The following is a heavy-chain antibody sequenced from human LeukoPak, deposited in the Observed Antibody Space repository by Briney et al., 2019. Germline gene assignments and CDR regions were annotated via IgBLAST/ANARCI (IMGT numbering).Heavy chain of an antibody. CDR1: GYTFTSYY. V-gene: IGHV1-46*01. Sequence: ASVKVSCKASGYTFTSYYIHWVRQAPGQGLEWMGIINPSGGSTSYAQKFQCRVTLTRDTSSSTAYMELSSLRSEDTAVYYCARDLKMNYYDSSGYYYHDAFDIWGQGTMVTVSS. D-gene: IGHD3-22*01. CDR2: INPSGGST. CDR3: ARDLKMNYYDSSGYYYHDAFDI. J-gene: IGHJ3*02.